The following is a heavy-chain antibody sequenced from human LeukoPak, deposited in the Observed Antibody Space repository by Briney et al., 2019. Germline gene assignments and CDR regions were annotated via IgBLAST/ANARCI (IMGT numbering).Heavy chain of an antibody. CDR1: GYTFTGYY. CDR2: INPNNDDT. CDR3: ARRGSGYGYDY. Sequence: GASVKVSCKASGYTFTGYYMHWVRQAPGQGLEWMGWINPNNDDTNYAQKFQGRVTMTRDTSISTAYMELSRLTSDDTAVYYCARRGSGYGYDYRGQGTLVTVSS. J-gene: IGHJ4*02. V-gene: IGHV1-2*02. D-gene: IGHD5-18*01.